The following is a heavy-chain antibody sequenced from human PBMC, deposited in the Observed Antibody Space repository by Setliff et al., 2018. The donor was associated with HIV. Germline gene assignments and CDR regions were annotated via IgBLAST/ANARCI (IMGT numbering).Heavy chain of an antibody. CDR1: GGSISGYY. D-gene: IGHD3-22*01. Sequence: SETLSLTCTVSGGSISGYYWSWIRQPPGKGLEWIGYIYYRRSTDYNPSLKSRVTISIDTSKNQFSLKLSSVTAADTAVYYCARHQGKYYDSSGYSGWFFDLWGRGTLVTVSS. V-gene: IGHV4-59*08. CDR2: IYYRRST. J-gene: IGHJ2*01. CDR3: ARHQGKYYDSSGYSGWFFDL.